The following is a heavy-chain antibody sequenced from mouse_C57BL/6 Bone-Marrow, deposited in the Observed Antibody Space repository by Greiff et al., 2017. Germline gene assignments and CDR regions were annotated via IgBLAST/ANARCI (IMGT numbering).Heavy chain of an antibody. V-gene: IGHV5-12*01. D-gene: IGHD1-1*01. CDR1: GFTFSDYY. CDR2: ISNGGGST. J-gene: IGHJ4*01. CDR3: ARHPNYYGRAMDY. Sequence: EVQGVESGGGLVQPGGSLKLSCAASGFTFSDYYMYWVRQTPEKRLEWVAYISNGGGSTYYPDTVKGRFTISRDNAKNTPYLQMSRLKSEDTAMYYCARHPNYYGRAMDYWGQGTSVTVSS.